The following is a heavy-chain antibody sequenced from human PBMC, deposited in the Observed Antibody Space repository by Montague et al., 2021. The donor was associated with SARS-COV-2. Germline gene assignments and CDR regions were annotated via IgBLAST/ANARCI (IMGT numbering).Heavy chain of an antibody. D-gene: IGHD3-3*01. CDR1: GGSISSYY. CDR3: ARILGTYYDFWSGERAIDAFDI. J-gene: IGHJ3*02. V-gene: IGHV4-59*08. Sequence: SETLSLTCTVSGGSISSYYWSWIRQPPGKGLEWIGYIYYSGSTNYNPSLKNRVTISVDTSKNQFSLKLSSVTAADTAVYYCARILGTYYDFWSGERAIDAFDIWGQGTMVTVSS. CDR2: IYYSGST.